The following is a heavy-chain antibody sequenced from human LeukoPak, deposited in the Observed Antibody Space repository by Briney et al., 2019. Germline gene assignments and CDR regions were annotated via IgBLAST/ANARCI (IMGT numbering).Heavy chain of an antibody. J-gene: IGHJ3*02. CDR3: ARHTIGAFDI. D-gene: IGHD3-9*01. V-gene: IGHV1-69*06. CDR2: IIPIFGTA. Sequence: SVKVSCKASGGTFSSYAIRWVGPAPGQGLEWMGGIIPIFGTANYAQKFQGRVTITADKSTSTAYMELSSLRSEDTAVYYCARHTIGAFDIWGQGTMVTVSS. CDR1: GGTFSSYA.